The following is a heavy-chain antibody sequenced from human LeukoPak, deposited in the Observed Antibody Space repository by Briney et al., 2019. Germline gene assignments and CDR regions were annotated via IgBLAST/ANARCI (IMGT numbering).Heavy chain of an antibody. CDR2: ISAYNGNT. J-gene: IGHJ6*04. D-gene: IGHD2-2*01. CDR1: GGTFSSYA. CDR3: ARSGRQLKAGMDV. V-gene: IGHV1-18*01. Sequence: GASVKVSCKASGGTFSSYAISWVRQAPGQGLEWMGWISAYNGNTNYAQKLQGRVTMTTDTSTSTAYMELRSLRSDDTAVYYCARSGRQLKAGMDVWGKGTTVTVSS.